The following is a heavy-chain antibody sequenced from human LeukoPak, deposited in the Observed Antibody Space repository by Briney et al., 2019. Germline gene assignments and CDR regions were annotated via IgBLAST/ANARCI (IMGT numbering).Heavy chain of an antibody. CDR3: AKGRYCSGGSCYRADEAEIDY. D-gene: IGHD2-15*01. Sequence: PGGSLRLSCAASGFTFSSYAMSWVRQAPGKGLEWVSAISGSGGSTYYADSVKGRFTISRDNSKNTLYLQMNSLRAEDTAVYYCAKGRYCSGGSCYRADEAEIDYWGQGTLVTVSS. V-gene: IGHV3-23*01. J-gene: IGHJ4*02. CDR1: GFTFSSYA. CDR2: ISGSGGST.